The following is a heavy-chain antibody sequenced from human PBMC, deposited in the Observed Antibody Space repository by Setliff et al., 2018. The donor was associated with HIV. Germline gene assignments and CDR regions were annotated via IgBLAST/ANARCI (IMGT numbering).Heavy chain of an antibody. Sequence: PGGSLRLSCAASGFTFSAYAMHWVRQAPGKGLEWVAFIWYDGSNKEYADSVKGRFTISRDNSKNTLYLQMNSLRPEDTAVYYCAKDKGQKYADYWGQGTMVTVSS. D-gene: IGHD3-10*01. CDR1: GFTFSAYA. V-gene: IGHV3-30*02. CDR3: AKDKGQKYADY. CDR2: IWYDGSNK. J-gene: IGHJ4*02.